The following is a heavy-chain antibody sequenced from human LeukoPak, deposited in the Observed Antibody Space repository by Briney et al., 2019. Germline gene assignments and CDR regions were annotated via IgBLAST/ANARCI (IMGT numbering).Heavy chain of an antibody. Sequence: GGSLRLSGAASGFTFSSYAMSWVRQAPGKGLEWVSAISGSGGSTYYADSVKGRFTISRDNSKNSLYLQMNSPRAEDTAVYYCARVQVGATYYFDYWGQGTLVTVSS. D-gene: IGHD1-26*01. V-gene: IGHV3-23*01. CDR3: ARVQVGATYYFDY. J-gene: IGHJ4*02. CDR1: GFTFSSYA. CDR2: ISGSGGST.